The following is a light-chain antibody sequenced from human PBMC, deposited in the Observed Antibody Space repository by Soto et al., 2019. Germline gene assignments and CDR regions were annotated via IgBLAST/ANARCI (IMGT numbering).Light chain of an antibody. CDR3: QQYHSYPLT. J-gene: IGKJ4*01. CDR2: KAS. CDR1: QSISSW. V-gene: IGKV1-5*03. Sequence: DIQMTQSASTLSASFEDRVTITCGASQSISSWLAWYQQMQGKAPKLLIYKASTLDSGVPSRFSGSSSGTEFNLTISSLQPDDFATYYCQQYHSYPLTFGGGTKVDIK.